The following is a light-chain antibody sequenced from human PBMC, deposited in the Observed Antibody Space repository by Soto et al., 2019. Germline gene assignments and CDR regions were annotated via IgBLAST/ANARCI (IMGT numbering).Light chain of an antibody. J-gene: IGKJ1*01. CDR2: AAS. CDR3: LQDSNYPRT. Sequence: AIQMTQSPSSLSASVGDRVTITCRASQGIRNELGWYQQRPGKAAKLLIYAASTLESGVPSRFSASGSGTDFTLTISSLRPEDFATYYCLQDSNYPRTFGQGTKVEIK. V-gene: IGKV1-6*01. CDR1: QGIRNE.